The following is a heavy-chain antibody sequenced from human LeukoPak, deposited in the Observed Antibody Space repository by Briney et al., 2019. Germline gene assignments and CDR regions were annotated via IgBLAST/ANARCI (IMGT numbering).Heavy chain of an antibody. Sequence: ASVKVSCKASGYTFTSYYMHWVRQAPGQGLEWMGIISPSGGSTSYAQKFQGRVTMTRDTSTSTVYMELSSLRSGDTAVYYCARDFSVLTGYSPQGYYCGMDVWGQGTTVTVSS. D-gene: IGHD3-9*01. CDR2: ISPSGGST. V-gene: IGHV1-46*01. J-gene: IGHJ6*02. CDR1: GYTFTSYY. CDR3: ARDFSVLTGYSPQGYYCGMDV.